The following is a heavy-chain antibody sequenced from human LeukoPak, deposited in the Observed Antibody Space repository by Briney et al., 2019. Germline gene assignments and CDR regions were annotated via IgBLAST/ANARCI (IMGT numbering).Heavy chain of an antibody. J-gene: IGHJ4*02. D-gene: IGHD2/OR15-2a*01. V-gene: IGHV1-18*01. CDR2: INTYNGNA. CDR3: ARDCNSGNCYFDS. CDR1: GYTFTTYG. Sequence: GASVKVSCKASGYTFTTYGISWVRQAPGQGLEWMGWINTYNGNANSAQKFQDRVTMTRDTSTSTAYMDLRRLRSDDTAVYYCARDCNSGNCYFDSWGQGTLVTVSS.